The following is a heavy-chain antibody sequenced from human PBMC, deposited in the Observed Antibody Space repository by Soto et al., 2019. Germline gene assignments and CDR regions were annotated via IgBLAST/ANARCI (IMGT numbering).Heavy chain of an antibody. J-gene: IGHJ3*02. CDR1: GYTLTELS. CDR3: ATEGPDYYDSRGAFDI. CDR2: FDPEDGET. D-gene: IGHD3-22*01. Sequence: ASVKVSCKVSGYTLTELSTHWVRQAPGKGLEWMGGFDPEDGETIYAQKFQGRVTMTEDTSTDTAYMELSSLRSEDTAVYYCATEGPDYYDSRGAFDIWGQGTMVTVSS. V-gene: IGHV1-24*01.